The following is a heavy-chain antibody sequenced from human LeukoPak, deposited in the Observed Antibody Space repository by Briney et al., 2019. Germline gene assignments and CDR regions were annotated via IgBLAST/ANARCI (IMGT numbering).Heavy chain of an antibody. V-gene: IGHV4-59*01. CDR2: IYYSGST. CDR1: GGSISSYY. CDR3: ARCGYSYGGGYYYYYMDV. D-gene: IGHD5-18*01. J-gene: IGHJ6*03. Sequence: SETLSLTCTVSGGSISSYYWTWIRQPPGKGLEWIGYIYYSGSTDYNPSLKSRVTISADTSKNQFSLKLSSVTAADTAVYYCARCGYSYGGGYYYYYMDVWGKGTTVTVSS.